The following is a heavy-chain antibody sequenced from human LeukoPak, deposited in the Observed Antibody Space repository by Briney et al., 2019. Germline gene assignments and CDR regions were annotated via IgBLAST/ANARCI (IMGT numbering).Heavy chain of an antibody. Sequence: ASVTVSCKASGYTFTSYGISWVRQAPGQGLEWMGSISAYNGNTNYAQKLQGRVTMTTDTSTSTAYMELRSLRSDDTAVYYCAREPGYCSSTSCYRYFDYWGEGTLVTVSS. CDR1: GYTFTSYG. CDR3: AREPGYCSSTSCYRYFDY. CDR2: ISAYNGNT. V-gene: IGHV1-18*04. J-gene: IGHJ4*02. D-gene: IGHD2-2*01.